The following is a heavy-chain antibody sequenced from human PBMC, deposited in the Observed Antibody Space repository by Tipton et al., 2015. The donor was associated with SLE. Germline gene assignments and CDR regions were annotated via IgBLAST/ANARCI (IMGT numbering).Heavy chain of an antibody. J-gene: IGHJ4*02. CDR1: GGSISTYF. V-gene: IGHV4-59*01. Sequence: TLSLTCTVSGGSISTYFWSWIRQPPGKGLGWIGYIYYSGSTNHNPSLKSRVTISVDTSKNQFSLKLSSVTAADTAVYYCARGVVVAATQFDYWGQGTLVTVSS. CDR2: IYYSGST. D-gene: IGHD2-15*01. CDR3: ARGVVVAATQFDY.